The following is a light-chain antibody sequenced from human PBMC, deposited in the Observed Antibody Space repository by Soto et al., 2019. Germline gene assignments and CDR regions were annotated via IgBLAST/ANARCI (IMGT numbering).Light chain of an antibody. CDR1: QDITLY. J-gene: IGKJ2*01. CDR2: DVS. V-gene: IGKV1-33*01. CDR3: QQYDSLPNT. Sequence: DLQMTQSPSSLSASVGDRVTITCQASQDITLYLNWYQHKAGKAPNLLIHDVSTLETGVPARFSGRGSVTIFTLTIIHLQPEDVATYYCQQYDSLPNTFGQGTKVEIK.